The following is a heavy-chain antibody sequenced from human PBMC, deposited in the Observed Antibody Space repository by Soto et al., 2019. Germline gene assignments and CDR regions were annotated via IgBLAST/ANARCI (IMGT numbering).Heavy chain of an antibody. D-gene: IGHD3-9*01. CDR3: AKDSYDILTGQKRYFDS. CDR1: GFTLTAYT. Sequence: GGSLRLSCAAPGFTLTAYTLNWARQPPGKVLEWVSLISWDGGITYYVDSVKGRFTVSRDNSDNSLYLQMTSLRSDDTAFYYCAKDSYDILTGQKRYFDSWGQGTPVTVSS. CDR2: ISWDGGIT. J-gene: IGHJ4*02. V-gene: IGHV3-43*01.